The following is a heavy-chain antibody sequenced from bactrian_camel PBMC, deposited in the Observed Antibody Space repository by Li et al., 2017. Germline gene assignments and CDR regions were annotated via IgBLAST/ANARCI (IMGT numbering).Heavy chain of an antibody. V-gene: IGHV3-2*01. D-gene: IGHD5*01. Sequence: HVQLVESGGGLVQPGGSLRLSCAASGFDFNLYYMTWVRQALGKGLEWVASIDSAGSNAHYRDSVEGRFTITRGNRKNTVSLQMNSLKSEDTALYYCTTMTMGWAPNYWGQGTQVTVS. CDR3: TTMTMGWAPNY. J-gene: IGHJ4*01. CDR2: IDSAGSNA. CDR1: GFDFNLYY.